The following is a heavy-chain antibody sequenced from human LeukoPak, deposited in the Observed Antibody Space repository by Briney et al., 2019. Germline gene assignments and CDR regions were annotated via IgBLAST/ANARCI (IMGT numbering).Heavy chain of an antibody. CDR1: GFTFSSYA. V-gene: IGHV3-23*01. CDR2: ISGSGGST. J-gene: IGHJ4*02. D-gene: IGHD3-22*01. CDR3: ARTRGGIDMIVVVISGVDY. Sequence: QPGGSLRLSCAASGFTFSSYAMSWVRQAPGKGLERGSAISGSGGSTYYADSVKGRFTISRDNSKNTLYLQMNGLRAEDTAVYYCARTRGGIDMIVVVISGVDYWGQGTLVTVCS.